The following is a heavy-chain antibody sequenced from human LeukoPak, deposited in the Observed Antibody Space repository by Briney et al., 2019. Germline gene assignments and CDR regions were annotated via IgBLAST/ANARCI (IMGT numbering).Heavy chain of an antibody. D-gene: IGHD6-13*01. CDR1: GGSISSSSYY. V-gene: IGHV4-39*01. CDR2: IYYSGST. CDR3: ARHLYSSSPYYFDY. Sequence: SETLSLTCTVSGGSISSSSYYWGWIRQPPGKGLEWIGSIYYSGSTYYNPSLKSRVTISVDTSKNQFSLKLSSVTAADTAVYYCARHLYSSSPYYFDYWGQGTLVTVSS. J-gene: IGHJ4*02.